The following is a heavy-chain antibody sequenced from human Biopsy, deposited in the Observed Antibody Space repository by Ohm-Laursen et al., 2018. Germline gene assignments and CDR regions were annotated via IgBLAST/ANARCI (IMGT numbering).Heavy chain of an antibody. J-gene: IGHJ4*02. CDR3: ARESALAGDFDS. Sequence: GTLSLTCCVSGGSVTSGSYYWSWIRQPPGKGLEWLGYISNIGSTNYNPSLKSRVTISVDTSKNHFSLKLTSVTAADTAVYYCARESALAGDFDSWGQGTLVTVSS. V-gene: IGHV4-61*01. D-gene: IGHD6-19*01. CDR2: ISNIGST. CDR1: GGSVTSGSYY.